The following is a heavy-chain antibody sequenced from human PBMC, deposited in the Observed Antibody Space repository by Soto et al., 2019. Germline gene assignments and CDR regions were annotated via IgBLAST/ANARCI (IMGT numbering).Heavy chain of an antibody. Sequence: GGSLRLSCAASGFTFSSYWMSWVRQAPGKGLEWVANIKQDGSEKYYVDSVKGRFTISRDNAKNSLYLQMNSLRAEDTAVYYCARDHRPLDDYIWGSYRYRDYYYYMDVWGKGTTVTVSS. CDR2: IKQDGSEK. D-gene: IGHD3-16*02. J-gene: IGHJ6*03. CDR3: ARDHRPLDDYIWGSYRYRDYYYYMDV. CDR1: GFTFSSYW. V-gene: IGHV3-7*01.